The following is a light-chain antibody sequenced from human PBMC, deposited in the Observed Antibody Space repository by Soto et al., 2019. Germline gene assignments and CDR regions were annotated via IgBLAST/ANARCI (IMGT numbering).Light chain of an antibody. CDR2: DVS. Sequence: EVVLTQSPATLSLSPGERATLSCRASQSVSGFLAWYQQRPGQAPRLLIYDVSNRAAGIPARFSGSGSGTDFTLTISSLEPEDFAFYYCQQRSNWPPITFGQGTRLEVK. V-gene: IGKV3-11*01. J-gene: IGKJ5*01. CDR3: QQRSNWPPIT. CDR1: QSVSGF.